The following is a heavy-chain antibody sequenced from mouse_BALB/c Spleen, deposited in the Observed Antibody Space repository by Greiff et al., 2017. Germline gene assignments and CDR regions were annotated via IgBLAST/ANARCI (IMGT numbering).Heavy chain of an antibody. CDR1: GYSFTGYF. Sequence: VQLQQSGPELVKPGASVKISCKASGYSFTGYFMNWVMQSHGKSLEWIGRINPYNGDTFYNQKFKGKATLTVDKSSSTAHMELRSLASEDSAVYYCARSVWSYAMDYWGQGTSVTVSS. J-gene: IGHJ4*01. CDR2: INPYNGDT. D-gene: IGHD2-10*02. V-gene: IGHV1-20*02. CDR3: ARSVWSYAMDY.